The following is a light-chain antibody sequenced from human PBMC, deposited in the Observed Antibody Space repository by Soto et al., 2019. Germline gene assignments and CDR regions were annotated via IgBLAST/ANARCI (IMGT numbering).Light chain of an antibody. CDR3: QQYNTYVYT. J-gene: IGKJ2*01. Sequence: DIQMTQSPTTLSASMGDRVTITCRASQTVTKYLAWYQQKPGEAPKLLISDASTLASGVPSRFSGSGSGTEFPLTITSLQPDDFATYYCQQYNTYVYTFGQGTKLEFK. V-gene: IGKV1-5*01. CDR2: DAS. CDR1: QTVTKY.